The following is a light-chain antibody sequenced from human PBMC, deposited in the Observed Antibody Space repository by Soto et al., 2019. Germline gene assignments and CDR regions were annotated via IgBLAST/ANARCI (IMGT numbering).Light chain of an antibody. CDR3: CSYAGSFYV. CDR1: SSDVGSYNL. V-gene: IGLV2-23*01. J-gene: IGLJ1*01. Sequence: SALTQPASVSGSPGQSITISCTGTSSDVGSYNLVSWYQQHPGKAPKLMIYEGSKRPPGVSNRFSGSKSGNTASLTISGLQAEDEADYYCCSYAGSFYVFGTGTKVTVL. CDR2: EGS.